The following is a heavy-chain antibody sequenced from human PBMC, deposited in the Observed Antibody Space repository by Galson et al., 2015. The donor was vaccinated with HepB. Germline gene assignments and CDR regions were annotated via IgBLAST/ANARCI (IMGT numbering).Heavy chain of an antibody. D-gene: IGHD4/OR15-4a*01. V-gene: IGHV1-18*04. J-gene: IGHJ4*02. Sequence: SVKVSCKASGYTFTTNGISWVRQAPGQGLEWMGWISANSGNTKYAQYLQGRVTLTRDTSTSTAYLELRSLRSDDTAACYCARDRDYRFDYWGQGTLVTVSS. CDR1: GYTFTTNG. CDR3: ARDRDYRFDY. CDR2: ISANSGNT.